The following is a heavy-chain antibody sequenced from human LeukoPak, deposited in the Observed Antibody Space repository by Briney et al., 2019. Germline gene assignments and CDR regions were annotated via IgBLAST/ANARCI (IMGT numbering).Heavy chain of an antibody. CDR2: INPSGGST. V-gene: IGHV1-46*01. Sequence: ASVKVSCKASGYTFTSYYMHWVRQAPGQGLEWMGIINPSGGSTSYAQKFQGRVTMTRDTSTSTVYMELSSLRSEDTAVYYCARAGQQLPQDHSAFDIRGQGTMVTVSS. D-gene: IGHD6-13*01. CDR1: GYTFTSYY. CDR3: ARAGQQLPQDHSAFDI. J-gene: IGHJ3*02.